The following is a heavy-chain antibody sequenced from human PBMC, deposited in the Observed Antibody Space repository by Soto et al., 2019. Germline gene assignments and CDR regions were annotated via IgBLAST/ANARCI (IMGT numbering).Heavy chain of an antibody. V-gene: IGHV1-46*01. Sequence: ASVKVSCKASGYRFTSYYMHWVRQAPGQGLEWMGIINPNSGITNYAQNYQGRVTITRDTSASTVYMELSSLRSEDTAVYYCARAVAVPADFDYWGQGTLVTVSS. J-gene: IGHJ4*02. CDR2: INPNSGIT. CDR1: GYRFTSYY. CDR3: ARAVAVPADFDY. D-gene: IGHD6-19*01.